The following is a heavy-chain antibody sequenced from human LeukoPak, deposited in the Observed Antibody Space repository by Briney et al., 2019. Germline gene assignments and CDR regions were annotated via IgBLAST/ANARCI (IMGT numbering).Heavy chain of an antibody. J-gene: IGHJ4*02. CDR1: GFTFGKYW. V-gene: IGHV3-7*03. Sequence: PGGSLRLSCVASGFTFGKYWMCWVRQAPGKGLEWVANIKLDGSEKSYVDSVKGRFTISRDNTKNSLYLQMNSLRAEDTAVFYCARDQYDTWSRRGNFDSWGQGTLVIVSS. D-gene: IGHD3-3*01. CDR3: ARDQYDTWSRRGNFDS. CDR2: IKLDGSEK.